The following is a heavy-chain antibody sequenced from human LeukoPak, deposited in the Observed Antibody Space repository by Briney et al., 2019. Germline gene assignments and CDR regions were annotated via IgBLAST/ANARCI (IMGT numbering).Heavy chain of an antibody. V-gene: IGHV3-23*01. CDR2: ISGSGGST. Sequence: GGSLRLSCAASGFTFSSYAMSWVRQAPGKGLEWVSAISGSGGSTYCADSVKGRFTISRDNSKNTLYLQMNSLRAEDTAVYYCAKDRLRYFDWLDHFDYWGQGTLVTVSS. J-gene: IGHJ4*02. CDR1: GFTFSSYA. CDR3: AKDRLRYFDWLDHFDY. D-gene: IGHD3-9*01.